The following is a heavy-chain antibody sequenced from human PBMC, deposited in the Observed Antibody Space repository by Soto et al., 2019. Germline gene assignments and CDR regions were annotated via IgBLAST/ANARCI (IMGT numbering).Heavy chain of an antibody. CDR3: AREISYCSGGSCYSRFDY. CDR1: GYTFTSYD. D-gene: IGHD2-15*01. CDR2: MNPNSGNT. J-gene: IGHJ4*02. V-gene: IGHV1-8*01. Sequence: QVQLVQSGAEVKKPGASVKVSCKASGYTFTSYDINWVRQATGQGLEWMGWMNPNSGNTGYAQKSQGRGTMTRNTSISTAYMELSSLRSEDTAVYYCAREISYCSGGSCYSRFDYWGQGTLVTVSS.